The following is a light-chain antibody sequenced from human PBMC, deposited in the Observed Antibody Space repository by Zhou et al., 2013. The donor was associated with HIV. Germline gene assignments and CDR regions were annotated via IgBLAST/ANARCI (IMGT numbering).Light chain of an antibody. CDR3: QQSYSTPLT. V-gene: IGKV1-39*01. J-gene: IGKJ4*01. CDR1: QSIASY. CDR2: AAN. Sequence: DIQMTQSPSSLSASVGDRVTITCRASQSIASYLNWYQQKPGKAPHLLIYAANNLQDGVPSTFTATGSGTDFTLTISSLQPEDFATYYCQQSYSTPLTFGGGTKVEIK.